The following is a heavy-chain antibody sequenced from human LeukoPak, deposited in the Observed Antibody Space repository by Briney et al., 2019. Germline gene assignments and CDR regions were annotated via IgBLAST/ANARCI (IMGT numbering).Heavy chain of an antibody. D-gene: IGHD6-19*01. J-gene: IGHJ4*02. Sequence: SETLSLTCAVSGGSISSSNWWSWIRQPPGKGLEWNGYIYYSGSTNYNPSLKSRVTLSVDTSKNQFSLKLSSVTAADTAVYYCARQASGWYGYYFDYWGQGTLVTVSS. CDR1: GGSISSSNW. CDR2: IYYSGST. V-gene: IGHV4-59*08. CDR3: ARQASGWYGYYFDY.